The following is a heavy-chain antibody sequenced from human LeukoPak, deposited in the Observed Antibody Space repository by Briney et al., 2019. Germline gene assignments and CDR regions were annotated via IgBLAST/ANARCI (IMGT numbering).Heavy chain of an antibody. D-gene: IGHD2-15*01. CDR2: IYYSGST. Sequence: PSETLSLTCTVSGGSISSGGYYWSWIRQHPGEGLEWIGYIYYSGSTYYNPSLKSRVTISVDTSKNQFSLKLSSVTAADTAVYYCARWVAIGGMDVWGQGTTVTVSS. J-gene: IGHJ6*02. CDR3: ARWVAIGGMDV. V-gene: IGHV4-31*03. CDR1: GGSISSGGYY.